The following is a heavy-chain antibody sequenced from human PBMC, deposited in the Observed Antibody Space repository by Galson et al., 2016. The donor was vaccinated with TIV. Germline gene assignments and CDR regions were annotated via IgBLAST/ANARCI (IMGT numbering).Heavy chain of an antibody. Sequence: TLSLTCTVSSGSISSGNSYWSWIRQPAGKGLEWIGRIHSSGNTNYSPSLKSRVTMSLDTSKNQFSLNLMSVTAADTAVYYCAKEGYSYRLSWGRGILVTVSS. V-gene: IGHV4-61*02. D-gene: IGHD5-18*01. CDR1: SGSISSGNSY. J-gene: IGHJ4*02. CDR2: IHSSGNT. CDR3: AKEGYSYRLS.